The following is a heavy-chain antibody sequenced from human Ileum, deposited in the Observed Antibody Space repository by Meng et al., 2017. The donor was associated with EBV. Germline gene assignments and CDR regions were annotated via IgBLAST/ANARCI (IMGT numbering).Heavy chain of an antibody. J-gene: IGHJ5*02. V-gene: IGHV3-11*01. CDR3: ASLTP. CDR1: GFSFSDYY. D-gene: IGHD3-9*01. Sequence: GELVEVGGGLVKPRGSLRLSCAASGFSFSDYYMSWIRQAPGKGLEWIAYISSSGSPTYYVDSVKGRFTISRDNGKNSVYLQMDSLRVEDTAVYYCASLTPWGQGTLVTVSS. CDR2: ISSSGSPT.